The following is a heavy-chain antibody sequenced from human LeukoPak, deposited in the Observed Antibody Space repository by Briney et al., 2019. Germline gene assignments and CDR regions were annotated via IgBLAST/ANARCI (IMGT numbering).Heavy chain of an antibody. CDR1: GFSFASSV. D-gene: IGHD1-7*01. CDR2: FSGRGDIT. V-gene: IGHV3-23*01. J-gene: IGHJ4*02. Sequence: GGSLRLSCAASGFSFASSVMTWVRQAPGKGLEWVSLFSGRGDITYYADSVKGRFTISRDNPKNTLYLHLNSLGAEDSAVYYCAKRAYIEGGNSHYFDNWGQGTLVTVSS. CDR3: AKRAYIEGGNSHYFDN.